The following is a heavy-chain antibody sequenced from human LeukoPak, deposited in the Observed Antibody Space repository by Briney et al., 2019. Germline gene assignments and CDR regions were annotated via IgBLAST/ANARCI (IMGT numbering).Heavy chain of an antibody. V-gene: IGHV4-4*07. J-gene: IGHJ3*02. Sequence: PSETLSLTCTVSGGSISSYYWSWIRQPAGKGLEWIGRIYTSGSTSYNPSLKSRVTMSVDTSKNQFSLKLSSVTAADTAVYYCASTPYYYDSSGYSGAFDIWGQGTMVTVSS. CDR3: ASTPYYYDSSGYSGAFDI. D-gene: IGHD3-22*01. CDR2: IYTSGST. CDR1: GGSISSYY.